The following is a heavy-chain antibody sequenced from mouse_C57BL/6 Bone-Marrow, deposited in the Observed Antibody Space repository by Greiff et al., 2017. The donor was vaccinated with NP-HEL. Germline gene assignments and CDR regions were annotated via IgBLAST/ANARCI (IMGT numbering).Heavy chain of an antibody. CDR3: ARNGKGYFDY. CDR2: IWSGGST. CDR1: GFSLTSYG. J-gene: IGHJ2*01. Sequence: QVQLQQSGPGLVQPSQSLSISCTASGFSLTSYGVHWVRQSPGKGLEWLGVIWSGGSTDYNAAFISSLSISKDNSKSQVFFKMNSLEADDKAIYYCARNGKGYFDYWGQGTTLTVSS. V-gene: IGHV2-2*01.